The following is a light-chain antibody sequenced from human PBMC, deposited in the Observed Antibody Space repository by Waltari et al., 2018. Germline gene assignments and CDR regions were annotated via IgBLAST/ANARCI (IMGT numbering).Light chain of an antibody. V-gene: IGKV1-NL1*01. CDR1: QGLRNS. CDR3: QQFHGNIRP. J-gene: IGKJ1*01. Sequence: DIQMTQSPSSLSASVGDRVTITCRASQGLRNSVAWYQQKPGKAPTILLYTASKVESGVPSRFGVSGSGTDDSLTINSLQPADFATYDCQQFHGNIRPFGQGTKVEI. CDR2: TAS.